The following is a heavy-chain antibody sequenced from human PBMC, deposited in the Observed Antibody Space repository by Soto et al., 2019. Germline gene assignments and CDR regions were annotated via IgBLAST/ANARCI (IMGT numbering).Heavy chain of an antibody. J-gene: IGHJ6*02. D-gene: IGHD4-17*01. CDR1: GYTFTSYG. CDR3: AGLYDYGDYGTYYYYGMDV. CDR2: ISAYNGNT. Sequence: QVQLVQSGAEVKKPGASVKVSCKASGYTFTSYGISWVRQAPGQGLEWMGWISAYNGNTNYAQKLQGRVTMTTDTSTSTAYVELRSLRSDDTAVYYCAGLYDYGDYGTYYYYGMDVWGQGTTVTVSS. V-gene: IGHV1-18*01.